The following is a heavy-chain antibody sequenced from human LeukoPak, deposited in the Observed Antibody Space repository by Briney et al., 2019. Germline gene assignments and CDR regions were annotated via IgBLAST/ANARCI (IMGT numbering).Heavy chain of an antibody. D-gene: IGHD1-26*01. J-gene: IGHJ4*02. CDR2: INTSGST. CDR1: GGSVNDYY. CDR3: ARDGTPRSYDH. Sequence: SETLSLTCTVSGGSVNDYYWNWIRQPAGKGLEWIGRINTSGSTSYNPSLKSRVTMSVDTSTYQFSLKLTSVTAADTAVYYCARDGTPRSYDHWGQGTLVTVSS. V-gene: IGHV4-4*07.